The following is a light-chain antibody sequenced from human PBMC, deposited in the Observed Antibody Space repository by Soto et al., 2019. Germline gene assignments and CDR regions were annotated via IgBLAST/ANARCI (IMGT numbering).Light chain of an antibody. CDR1: QSVSSNY. J-gene: IGKJ4*01. V-gene: IGKV3-20*01. Sequence: IVLTQSPGTLSLSPGDRATLSCRASQSVSSNYLGWYQQKPGQAPRLLLYGASSRAIGIPDRCSGSGSGTDFTLTISRLEPEDFSVYYCQQYDTSPPLTFGGGTKVEIK. CDR2: GAS. CDR3: QQYDTSPPLT.